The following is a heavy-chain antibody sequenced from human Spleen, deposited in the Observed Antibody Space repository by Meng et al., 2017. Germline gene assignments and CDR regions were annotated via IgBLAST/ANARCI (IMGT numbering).Heavy chain of an antibody. CDR3: ARDAVYYYASGGYPLLKNYGMDV. Sequence: ASVKVSCKASGYTFTSYGISWVRQAPGQGLEWMGWISAYNGNTNYAQKLQGRVTMTTDTSTSTAYMELRSLRSDDTAVYYCARDAVYYYASGGYPLLKNYGMDVWGQGTTVTVSS. D-gene: IGHD3-10*01. CDR1: GYTFTSYG. V-gene: IGHV1-18*01. CDR2: ISAYNGNT. J-gene: IGHJ6*02.